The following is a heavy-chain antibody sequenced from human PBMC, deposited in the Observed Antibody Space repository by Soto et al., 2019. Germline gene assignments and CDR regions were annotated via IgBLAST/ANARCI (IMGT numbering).Heavy chain of an antibody. Sequence: EVQLVESGGGLVKPGGSLRLSCAASGFTFSSYSMNWVRQAPGKGLEWVSSISSSSSYIYYADSVKGRFTISRDNAKNSLYLQMNSLRAEDTAVYYCAREWYYYDSSGYFDYWGQGTLVTVSS. CDR2: ISSSSSYI. J-gene: IGHJ4*02. CDR3: AREWYYYDSSGYFDY. CDR1: GFTFSSYS. D-gene: IGHD3-22*01. V-gene: IGHV3-21*01.